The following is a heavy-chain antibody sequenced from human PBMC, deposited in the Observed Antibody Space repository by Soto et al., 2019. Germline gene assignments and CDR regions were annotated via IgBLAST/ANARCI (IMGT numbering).Heavy chain of an antibody. Sequence: EVQLVESGGGLVQPGRSLRLSCAASGFTFDDYAMHWVRQAPGKGLEYVSGISSNGVGTYYANSVQGRFTISRDNSKNTVYLQMGSLRPEDMAVYYCARRARPDFYYMDVWGKGTTVTVSS. V-gene: IGHV3-64*01. D-gene: IGHD6-6*01. CDR2: ISSNGVGT. J-gene: IGHJ6*03. CDR3: ARRARPDFYYMDV. CDR1: GFTFDDYA.